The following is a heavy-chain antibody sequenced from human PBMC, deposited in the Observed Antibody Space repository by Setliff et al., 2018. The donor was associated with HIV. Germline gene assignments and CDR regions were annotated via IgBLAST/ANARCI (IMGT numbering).Heavy chain of an antibody. CDR1: GYTFTSYG. V-gene: IGHV7-4-1*02. CDR2: INTKTGNP. CDR3: ARDFGRFGELYSDY. J-gene: IGHJ4*02. D-gene: IGHD3-10*01. Sequence: ASVKVSCKASGYTFTSYGINWVRQAPGQGLEWMGWINTKTGNPTYAQGFTGRFVFSLDTSVSTAYLQISSLKAEDTAVYHCARDFGRFGELYSDYWGQGTLVTVSS.